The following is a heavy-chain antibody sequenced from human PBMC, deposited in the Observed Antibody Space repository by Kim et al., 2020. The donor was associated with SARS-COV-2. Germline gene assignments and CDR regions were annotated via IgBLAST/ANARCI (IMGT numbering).Heavy chain of an antibody. Sequence: GGSLRLSCATSGFTFSSYWMHWVRQAPGKGLVWVSRIHSDGSSANFADSVKGRFTISRDNAKNTLYLQMDSLRAEDTAVYYCARGGSTWYDFWGQRTLVT. D-gene: IGHD3-10*01. V-gene: IGHV3-74*01. J-gene: IGHJ5*01. CDR3: ARGGSTWYDF. CDR2: IHSDGSSA. CDR1: GFTFSSYW.